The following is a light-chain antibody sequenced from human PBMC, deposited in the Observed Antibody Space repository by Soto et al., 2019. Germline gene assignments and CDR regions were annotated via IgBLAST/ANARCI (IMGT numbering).Light chain of an antibody. V-gene: IGKV1-33*01. CDR2: DAS. CDR1: QDITNC. CDR3: QQYEFLPVT. J-gene: IGKJ2*01. Sequence: DIQMTQSPSSLSASVGDRVTITCQASQDITNCLNWYHQKPGKAPKLLIYDASNLETGVPSRFSGSGSGRHFTFTITRLQPEDIGTYYCQQYEFLPVTFRRGTKVEIK.